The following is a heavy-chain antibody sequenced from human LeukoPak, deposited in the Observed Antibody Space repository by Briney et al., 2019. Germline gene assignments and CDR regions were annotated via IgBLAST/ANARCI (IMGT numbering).Heavy chain of an antibody. CDR2: ISIGSNYI. V-gene: IGHV3-21*04. Sequence: PGGSLRLSCAASGFTFSNYGMNWVRQAPGKGLEWVSSISIGSNYIYYGDSVKGRFTISRDNAKKSLYLQMNSLRAEDTAVYYCARVRKAYGDYAYYYYYMDVWGKGTTVTISS. D-gene: IGHD4-17*01. CDR3: ARVRKAYGDYAYYYYYMDV. CDR1: GFTFSNYG. J-gene: IGHJ6*03.